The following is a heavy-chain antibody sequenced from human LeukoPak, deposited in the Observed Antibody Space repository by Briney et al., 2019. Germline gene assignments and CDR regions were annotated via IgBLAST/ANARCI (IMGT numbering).Heavy chain of an antibody. Sequence: GGSLRLSCAASGFTFRNYVIHWVRQAPGKGLEWVALLSYDGNNRYYADSVKGRFTISRDNSKNALYLQMNSLRVQDTAVYYCASGEHNDGWSHWLDPWGQGTLVTVSS. V-gene: IGHV3-30-3*01. J-gene: IGHJ5*02. CDR2: LSYDGNNR. D-gene: IGHD6-19*01. CDR1: GFTFRNYV. CDR3: ASGEHNDGWSHWLDP.